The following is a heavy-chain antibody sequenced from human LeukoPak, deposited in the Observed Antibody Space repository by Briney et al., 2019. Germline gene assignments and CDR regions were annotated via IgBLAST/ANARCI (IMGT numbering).Heavy chain of an antibody. CDR1: GGSISSSSYY. D-gene: IGHD3-22*01. J-gene: IGHJ6*03. CDR3: ATIVVGYNSGFLYYYYYMDV. CDR2: IYYSGST. V-gene: IGHV4-39*07. Sequence: SETLSLTCTVSGGSISSSSYYWGWIRQPPGKGLEWIGSIYYSGSTYYNPSLKSRVTISVDTSKNQFSLKLSSVTAADTAVYYYATIVVGYNSGFLYYYYYMDVWGKGTTVTVSS.